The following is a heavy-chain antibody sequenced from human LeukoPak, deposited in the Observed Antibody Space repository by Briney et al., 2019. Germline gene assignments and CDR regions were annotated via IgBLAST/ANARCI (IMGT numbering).Heavy chain of an antibody. CDR3: ARVPGGHSFDY. CDR2: FSYSGST. CDR1: SGSISGNNYY. D-gene: IGHD2-21*01. J-gene: IGHJ4*02. Sequence: SETLSLTCTVSSGSISGNNYYWGWIRQPPGKGLEWIGSFSYSGSTYYNPSLKSRVTISVDTSKNQISLKVSSVTAADTAVYYCARVPGGHSFDYWGQGTLVTVSS. V-gene: IGHV4-39*07.